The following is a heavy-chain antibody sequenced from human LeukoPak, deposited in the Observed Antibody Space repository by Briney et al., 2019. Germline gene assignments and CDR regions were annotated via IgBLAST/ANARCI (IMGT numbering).Heavy chain of an antibody. Sequence: GGSLRLSCAVSGFTFSSYGIHWVRQAPGKGLEWVAFIRYDGSNKYYADSVKGRFTISRDNSKNTLYLQMNRLRAEDTAVYYCAKSDVTMIVGELDYMDVWGKGTTVTVSS. V-gene: IGHV3-30*02. J-gene: IGHJ6*03. D-gene: IGHD3-22*01. CDR1: GFTFSSYG. CDR3: AKSDVTMIVGELDYMDV. CDR2: IRYDGSNK.